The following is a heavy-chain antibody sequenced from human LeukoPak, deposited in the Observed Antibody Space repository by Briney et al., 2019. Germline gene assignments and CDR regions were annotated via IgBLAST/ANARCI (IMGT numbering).Heavy chain of an antibody. CDR1: GYMLTNYD. CDR3: ARGPNYSNFGSAYYYYMDV. Sequence: ATVKVSRKSSGYMLTNYDINWVRPATAQGLEWVGWMNSQSENTGYAQKFRGRVTITRDTSITTAYMELSSLRSEDTAVYYCARGPNYSNFGSAYYYYMDVWGKGTTVTVSS. CDR2: MNSQSENT. V-gene: IGHV1-8*03. J-gene: IGHJ6*03. D-gene: IGHD4-11*01.